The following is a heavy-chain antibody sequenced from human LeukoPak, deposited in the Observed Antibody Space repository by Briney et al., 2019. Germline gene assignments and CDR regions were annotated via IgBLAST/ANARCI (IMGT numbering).Heavy chain of an antibody. D-gene: IGHD6-19*01. Sequence: SSETLSLTCTVSGGSISSYYWSWIRQPPGKGLEWIGYIYYSGSTNYNPSLKSRVTISVDTSKNQFSLKLSSVTAADTAVYYCARLYSSGWFLYDAFDIWGQGTMVTVPS. CDR1: GGSISSYY. CDR2: IYYSGST. CDR3: ARLYSSGWFLYDAFDI. J-gene: IGHJ3*02. V-gene: IGHV4-59*01.